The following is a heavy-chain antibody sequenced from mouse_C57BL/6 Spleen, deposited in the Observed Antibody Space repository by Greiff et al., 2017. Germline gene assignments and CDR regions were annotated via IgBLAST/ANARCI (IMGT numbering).Heavy chain of an antibody. J-gene: IGHJ4*01. CDR1: GYTFTDYY. D-gene: IGHD3-2*02. Sequence: EVQLQQSGPELVKPGASVKISCKASGYTFTDYYMNWVKQSHGKSLEWIGDINPNNGGTSYNQKFKGKATLTVDKSSSTAYMELRSLTSEDSAVYYCARQDRQLRIRSSYYAMEYWGQGTSVTVST. CDR3: ARQDRQLRIRSSYYAMEY. CDR2: INPNNGGT. V-gene: IGHV1-26*01.